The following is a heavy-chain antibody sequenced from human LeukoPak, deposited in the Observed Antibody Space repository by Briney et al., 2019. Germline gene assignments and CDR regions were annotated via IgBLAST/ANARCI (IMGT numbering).Heavy chain of an antibody. J-gene: IGHJ4*02. D-gene: IGHD2/OR15-2a*01. CDR3: ATFTSSRSNSYYFDY. Sequence: PGGSLRLSCAASGLTFSSYEMTWVRQAPGKGVEWVSYISSSGSTIYYPDSVKGRFTISRDNAKNSLYLQMNSLRAEDTAVYYCATFTSSRSNSYYFDYWGQGTLVTVSS. CDR1: GLTFSSYE. CDR2: ISSSGSTI. V-gene: IGHV3-48*03.